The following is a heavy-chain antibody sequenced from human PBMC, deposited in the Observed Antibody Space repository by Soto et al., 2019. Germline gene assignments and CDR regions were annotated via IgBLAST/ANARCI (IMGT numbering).Heavy chain of an antibody. D-gene: IGHD6-6*01. V-gene: IGHV4-61*01. CDR1: GGSVNSDTFY. J-gene: IGHJ4*02. CDR2: IYYTGST. CDR3: AREFSNSPEAFDS. Sequence: QVHLQESGPGQVKPSETLSLICTVSGGSVNSDTFYWSWIRQPPGRGLEWIGYIYYTGSTNYNPSLKSRVTISVDTSRNQCSLKLSSVTAADTAVYYCAREFSNSPEAFDSWGQGSLVTVSS.